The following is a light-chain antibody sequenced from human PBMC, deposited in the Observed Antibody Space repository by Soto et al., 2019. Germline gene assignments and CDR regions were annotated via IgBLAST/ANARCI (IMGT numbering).Light chain of an antibody. Sequence: QSVLTQPASVSGSPGQSITISCTGTSSDVGGYNYVSWYQQHPGKAPKLMIYEVSNRPSRVSNRFSGSKSDNTASLTISGLQAEDEADYYWSSYTRSTNSYGFGNGTKVTV. CDR1: SSDVGGYNY. CDR2: EVS. J-gene: IGLJ1*01. V-gene: IGLV2-14*01. CDR3: SSYTRSTNSYG.